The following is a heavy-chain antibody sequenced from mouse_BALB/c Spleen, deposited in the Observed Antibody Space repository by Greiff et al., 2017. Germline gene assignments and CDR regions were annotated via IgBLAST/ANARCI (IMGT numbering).Heavy chain of an antibody. V-gene: IGHV1-7*01. CDR3: ARREYGNYEFAY. CDR2: INPSTGYT. J-gene: IGHJ3*01. CDR1: GYTFTSYW. D-gene: IGHD2-10*02. Sequence: VMLVESGAELAKPGASVKMSCKASGYTFTSYWMHWVKQRPGQGLEWIGYINPSTGYTEYNQKFKDKATLTADKSSSTAYMQLSSLTSEDSAVYYCARREYGNYEFAYWGQGTLVTVSA.